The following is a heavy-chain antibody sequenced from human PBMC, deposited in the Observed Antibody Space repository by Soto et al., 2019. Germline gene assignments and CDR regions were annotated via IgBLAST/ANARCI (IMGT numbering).Heavy chain of an antibody. Sequence: PGGSLRLSCAASGFAFSSYGMHWVRQAPGKGLEWVAVIWYDGSNKYYADSVKGRFTISRDNSKNTLYLQMNSLRAEDTAVYYCAREVAAAGTKGGSDYYYYMDVWGKGTTVTVSS. CDR3: AREVAAAGTKGGSDYYYYMDV. V-gene: IGHV3-33*01. J-gene: IGHJ6*03. CDR2: IWYDGSNK. CDR1: GFAFSSYG. D-gene: IGHD6-13*01.